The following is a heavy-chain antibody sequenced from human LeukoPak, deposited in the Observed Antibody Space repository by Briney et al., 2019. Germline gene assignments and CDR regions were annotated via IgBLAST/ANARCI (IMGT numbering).Heavy chain of an antibody. V-gene: IGHV3-30*04. CDR2: ISYDGSNK. CDR1: GFTFSSYA. J-gene: IGHJ6*04. CDR3: ARGNSYGDPSYYYGMDV. Sequence: GRSLRLSCAASGFTFSSYAMHWVRQAPGKGLEWVTVISYDGSNKYYADSVKGRFTISRDNSKNTLYLQMNSLRAEDTAVYYCARGNSYGDPSYYYGMDVWGKGTTVTVSS. D-gene: IGHD4-17*01.